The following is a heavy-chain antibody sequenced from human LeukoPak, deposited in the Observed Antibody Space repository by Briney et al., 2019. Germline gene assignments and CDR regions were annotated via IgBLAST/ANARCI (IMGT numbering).Heavy chain of an antibody. Sequence: SGPALVKPTQTLTLTCTFSGFSLSTSGMCVSWIRQPPGKAREWLARIDWDDVKYYSTSLKTRLTISKDTSKNQVVLTMTSMDPVDTATYFCARLNTKSHCSGGSCYSRYFDYWGQGTLVTVSS. CDR3: ARLNTKSHCSGGSCYSRYFDY. CDR2: IDWDDVK. CDR1: GFSLSTSGMC. V-gene: IGHV2-70*11. J-gene: IGHJ4*02. D-gene: IGHD2-15*01.